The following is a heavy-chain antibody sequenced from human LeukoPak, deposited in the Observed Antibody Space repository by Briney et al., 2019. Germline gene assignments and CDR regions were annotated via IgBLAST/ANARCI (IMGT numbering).Heavy chain of an antibody. CDR1: GFTFSSYG. V-gene: IGHV3-30*02. D-gene: IGHD4-17*01. CDR2: IRYDGSNK. Sequence: PGGSLRLSCAASGFTFSSYGMHWVRQAPGKGLEWVAFIRYDGSNKYYADSVKGRFTISRDNSKNTLYLQMQRLRAEDTAVYYCAKNLGATVTIISDVGSDYWGQGRLVTVSS. J-gene: IGHJ4*02. CDR3: AKNLGATVTIISDVGSDY.